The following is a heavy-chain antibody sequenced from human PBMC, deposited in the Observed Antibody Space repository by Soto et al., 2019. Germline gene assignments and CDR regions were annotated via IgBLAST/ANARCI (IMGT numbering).Heavy chain of an antibody. D-gene: IGHD3-22*01. CDR3: VRGYYDSHGQSNTFDI. CDR1: GASISSSY. J-gene: IGHJ3*02. V-gene: IGHV4-59*01. CDR2: VYYSGST. Sequence: SETLSLTCTVSGASISSSYWSWIRQSPGKGLEWIGYVYYSGSTKYNPSLKSRVTISVDTSKNQFSLKLSSVTAADTAVYYCVRGYYDSHGQSNTFDIWGQGTMVTVSS.